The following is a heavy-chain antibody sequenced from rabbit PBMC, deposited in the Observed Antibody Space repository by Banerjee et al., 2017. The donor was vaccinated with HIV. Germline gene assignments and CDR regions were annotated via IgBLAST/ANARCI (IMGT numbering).Heavy chain of an antibody. Sequence: QSLEESGGDLVKPGASLTLTCTASGFSFSTNYWMCWVRQAPGKGLEWIGCINSGSDSAYYASWAKGRFTISKTSPTTVTLQMTSLTAADTATYFCAREKTSYSDYWDLWGQGTLVTVS. V-gene: IGHV1S40*01. CDR2: INSGSDSA. J-gene: IGHJ6*01. D-gene: IGHD1-1*01. CDR1: GFSFSTNYW. CDR3: AREKTSYSDYWDL.